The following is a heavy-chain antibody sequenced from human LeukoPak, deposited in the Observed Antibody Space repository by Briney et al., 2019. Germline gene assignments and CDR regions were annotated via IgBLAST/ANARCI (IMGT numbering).Heavy chain of an antibody. CDR2: IKQDGSEK. V-gene: IGHV3-7*01. D-gene: IGHD3-10*01. Sequence: GGSLRLSCAASGFNFSNYAMSWVRQAPGKGLEWVANIKQDGSEKYYVDSVKGRFTISRDNAKNSLYLQMNSLSAEDTAVYYCASSGSGSYYTPGFDWYFDLWGRGTLVTVSS. J-gene: IGHJ2*01. CDR1: GFNFSNYA. CDR3: ASSGSGSYYTPGFDWYFDL.